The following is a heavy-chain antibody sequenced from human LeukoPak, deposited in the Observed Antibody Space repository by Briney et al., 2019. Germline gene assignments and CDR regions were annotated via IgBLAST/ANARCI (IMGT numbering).Heavy chain of an antibody. V-gene: IGHV1-2*02. Sequence: ASVKVSCKASGYTFTGYYMHWVRQAPGQGLEWMGWINPNSGGTNYARKFQGRVTMTRDTSISTAYMELSRLRSDDTAVYYCARGTAMAKFDYWGQGTLVTVSS. CDR2: INPNSGGT. D-gene: IGHD5-18*01. J-gene: IGHJ4*02. CDR3: ARGTAMAKFDY. CDR1: GYTFTGYY.